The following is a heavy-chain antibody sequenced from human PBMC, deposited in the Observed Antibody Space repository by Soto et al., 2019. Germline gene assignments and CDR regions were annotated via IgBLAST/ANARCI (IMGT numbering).Heavy chain of an antibody. CDR3: AKASPGIAAAVGLWYFDL. CDR1: GFTFSSYA. J-gene: IGHJ2*01. Sequence: EVQLLESGGGLVQPGGSLRLSCAASGFTFSSYAMSWVRQAPGKGLEWVSASSGSGGSTYYADSVKGRFTISRDNSKPTLYLQMNSLRAEDTAVYYCAKASPGIAAAVGLWYFDLWGRCTLVTVSS. CDR2: SSGSGGST. D-gene: IGHD6-13*01. V-gene: IGHV3-23*01.